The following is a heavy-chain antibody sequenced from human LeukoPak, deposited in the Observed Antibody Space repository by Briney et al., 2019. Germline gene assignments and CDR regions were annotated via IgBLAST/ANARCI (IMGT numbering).Heavy chain of an antibody. Sequence: PSEILSLTCTVSGGSISSYYWSWIRQPPGKGLEWIGYIYYSGSTNYNPSLKSRVTISVDTSKNQFSLKLSSVTAADTAVYYCARDSSSSYYFDYWGQGTLVTVSS. CDR1: GGSISSYY. CDR2: IYYSGST. D-gene: IGHD6-6*01. V-gene: IGHV4-59*12. CDR3: ARDSSSSYYFDY. J-gene: IGHJ4*02.